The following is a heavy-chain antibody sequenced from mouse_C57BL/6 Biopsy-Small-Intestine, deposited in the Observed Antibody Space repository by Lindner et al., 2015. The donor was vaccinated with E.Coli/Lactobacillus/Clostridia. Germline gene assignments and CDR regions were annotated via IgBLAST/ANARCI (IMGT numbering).Heavy chain of an antibody. CDR2: IFPGSGST. D-gene: IGHD1-1*01. V-gene: IGHV1-75*01. Sequence: VQLQESGPELVKPGASVKISCKASGYTFTDYYINWARQRPGQGLEWIGWIFPGSGSTYYNEKFEGKATLTVDKSSSTAYMLLSSLTSEDSAVYFCARHYGSRGVYFDYWGQGTTLTVSS. CDR3: ARHYGSRGVYFDY. J-gene: IGHJ2*01. CDR1: GYTFTDYY.